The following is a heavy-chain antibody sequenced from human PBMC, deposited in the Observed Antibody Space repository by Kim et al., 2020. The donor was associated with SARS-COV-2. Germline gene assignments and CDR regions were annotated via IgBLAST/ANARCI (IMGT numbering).Heavy chain of an antibody. V-gene: IGHV1-2*06. CDR3: ARDTYTMVRGVIVGTHP. D-gene: IGHD3-10*01. CDR1: GYTFTGYY. CDR2: INPNSGGT. J-gene: IGHJ5*02. Sequence: ASVKVSCKASGYTFTGYYMHWVRQAPGQGLEWMGRINPNSGGTNYAQKFQGRVTMTRDTSISTAYMELSRLRSDDTAVYYCARDTYTMVRGVIVGTHPWGQGTLVTVSS.